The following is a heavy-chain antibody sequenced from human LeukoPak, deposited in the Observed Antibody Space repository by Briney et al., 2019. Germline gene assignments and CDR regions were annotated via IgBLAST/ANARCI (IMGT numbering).Heavy chain of an antibody. D-gene: IGHD3-10*01. Sequence: GASVKVSCKASGYIFTDYYMHWVRQAPGQELGWMGRINPNSGGTNYAQKFQGRVTMTRDTSISTAYMELSSLRSDDTAVFYCTRDLGTYTSYGSIFFDYWGQGTLVTVSS. V-gene: IGHV1/OR15-1*04. CDR3: TRDLGTYTSYGSIFFDY. CDR1: GYIFTDYY. CDR2: INPNSGGT. J-gene: IGHJ4*02.